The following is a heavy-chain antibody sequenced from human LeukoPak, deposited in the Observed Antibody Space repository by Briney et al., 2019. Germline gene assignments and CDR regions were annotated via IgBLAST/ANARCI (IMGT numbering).Heavy chain of an antibody. J-gene: IGHJ4*02. CDR3: AVAPGDY. D-gene: IGHD2-21*01. V-gene: IGHV1-2*02. CDR1: GYSFTGYY. CDR2: INPNSDYT. Sequence: GASVKVSCKASGYSFTGYYIHWVRQAPGQGLEWMGWINPNSDYTSYAQKFQGRITLTRDTSICTVYMELSPLTSDDTAVYYCAVAPGDYWGQGTLVSVSA.